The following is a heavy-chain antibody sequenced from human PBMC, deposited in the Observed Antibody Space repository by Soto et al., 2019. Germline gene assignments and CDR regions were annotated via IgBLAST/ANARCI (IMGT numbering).Heavy chain of an antibody. CDR3: ARDHRLRYFDWLSNGNWFDP. Sequence: LSLTCTVSGGSISSYYWSWIRQPPGKGLEWIGYIYYSGSTNYNPSLKSRVTISVDTSKNQFSLKLSSVTAADTAVYYCARDHRLRYFDWLSNGNWFDPWGQGTLVTVSS. V-gene: IGHV4-59*12. CDR2: IYYSGST. J-gene: IGHJ5*02. CDR1: GGSISSYY. D-gene: IGHD3-9*01.